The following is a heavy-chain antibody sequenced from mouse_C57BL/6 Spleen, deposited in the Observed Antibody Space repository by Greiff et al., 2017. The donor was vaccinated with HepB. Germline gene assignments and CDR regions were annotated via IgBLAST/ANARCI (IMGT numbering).Heavy chain of an antibody. V-gene: IGHV5-9*01. J-gene: IGHJ2*01. CDR1: GFTFSSYT. CDR2: ISGGGGNT. CDR3: ARHEEDYFDY. Sequence: EVMLVESGGGLVKPGGSLKLSCAASGFTFSSYTMSWVRQTPEKRLEWVATISGGGGNTYYPDSVKGRFTISRDNAKNTLYLQMSSLRSEDTALYYCARHEEDYFDYWDQGTTLTVSS.